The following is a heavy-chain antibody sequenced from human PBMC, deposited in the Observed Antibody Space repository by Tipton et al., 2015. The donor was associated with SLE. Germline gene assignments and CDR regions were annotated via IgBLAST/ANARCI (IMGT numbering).Heavy chain of an antibody. CDR1: GASMNHCSYY. D-gene: IGHD1-26*01. J-gene: IGHJ5*01. Sequence: TLSLTCSVSGASMNHCSYYWHWIRQPAGKALQWLGHIDSSGNTYYNPSLRSRVSISVDVSRNQFSLTLSSVTAADTATYSCARETGTYYSTWFDSWGQGTLVTVSS. CDR3: ARETGTYYSTWFDS. CDR2: IDSSGNT. V-gene: IGHV4-61*09.